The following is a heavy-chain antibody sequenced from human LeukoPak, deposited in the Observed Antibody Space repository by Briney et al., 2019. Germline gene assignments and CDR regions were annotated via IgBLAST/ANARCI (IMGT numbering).Heavy chain of an antibody. J-gene: IGHJ4*02. CDR2: IIPIFGSA. CDR1: GGIFSSYA. Sequence: ASVKVSCKASGGIFSSYAINWVRQAPGQGLEWTGRIIPIFGSANYAQKFQGRVTITADKSTRTAYMELSSLRSEDTALYYCAKGSRLREGGSYRFWGQGTLVTVSS. D-gene: IGHD3-16*02. CDR3: AKGSRLREGGSYRF. V-gene: IGHV1-69*06.